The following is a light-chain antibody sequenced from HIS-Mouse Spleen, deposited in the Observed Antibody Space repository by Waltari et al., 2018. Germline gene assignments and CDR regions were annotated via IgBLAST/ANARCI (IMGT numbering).Light chain of an antibody. Sequence: QSALTQPASVSGSPGQSITISCTGTSRDVGGYNYVSWYQQHPGKAPKRMIYDVSNRPSGVSNRFSGSKSGNTASLTISGLQAEDEADYYCSSYTSSSTLVFGTGTKVTVL. J-gene: IGLJ1*01. V-gene: IGLV2-14*03. CDR2: DVS. CDR1: SRDVGGYNY. CDR3: SSYTSSSTLV.